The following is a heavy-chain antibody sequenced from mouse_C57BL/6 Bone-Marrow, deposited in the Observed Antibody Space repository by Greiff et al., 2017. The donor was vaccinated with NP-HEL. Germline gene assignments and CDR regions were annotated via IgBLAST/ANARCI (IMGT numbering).Heavy chain of an antibody. D-gene: IGHD4-1*01. Sequence: EVQLQQSGPELVKPGASVKIPCKASGYTFTDYNMDWVKQSHGKSLEWIGDINPNNGGTIYNQKFKGKATLTVDKSSSTAYMELRSLTSEDTAVYYCARSWDPPFAMDYWGQGTSVTVSS. CDR1: GYTFTDYN. CDR2: INPNNGGT. J-gene: IGHJ4*01. V-gene: IGHV1-18*01. CDR3: ARSWDPPFAMDY.